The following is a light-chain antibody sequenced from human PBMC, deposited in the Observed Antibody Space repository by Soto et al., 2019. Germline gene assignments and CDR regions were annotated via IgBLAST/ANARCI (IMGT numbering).Light chain of an antibody. CDR1: SGSVSTANN. J-gene: IGLJ1*01. CDR3: ALFMGNGISV. V-gene: IGLV8-61*01. CDR2: STS. Sequence: QTVVTQESSFSVSPGGTVTLTCGFISGSVSTANNPNWYQQTPGHAPRTLIYSTSTRSSGVPDRFSGSILGNKAALTITGAQADDESDYYCALFMGNGISVFGTGTKVTVL.